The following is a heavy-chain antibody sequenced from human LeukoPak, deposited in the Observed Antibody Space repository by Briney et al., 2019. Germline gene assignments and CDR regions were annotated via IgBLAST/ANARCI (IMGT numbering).Heavy chain of an antibody. CDR3: AKGVCSGGSCYVY. D-gene: IGHD2-15*01. J-gene: IGHJ4*02. V-gene: IGHV3-9*01. CDR2: ISWNSGSI. Sequence: GGSLRLSCAASGFTFDDYAMHWVRQAPGKGLEWVSGISWNSGSIGYADSVKGRFTISRDNAKNSLYLQMNSLRAEDTALYYCAKGVCSGGSCYVYWGQGTLVTVSS. CDR1: GFTFDDYA.